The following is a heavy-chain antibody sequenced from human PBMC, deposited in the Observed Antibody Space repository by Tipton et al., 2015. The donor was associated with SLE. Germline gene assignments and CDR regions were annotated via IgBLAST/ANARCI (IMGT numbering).Heavy chain of an antibody. D-gene: IGHD3-22*01. CDR1: GGSFSGYY. Sequence: LRLSCAVYGGSFSGYYWSWIRQPPGKGLEWIGEINHSGSTNYNPSLKSRVTISVDTSKNQFSLKLSSVTAADTAVYYCARDPRGSGSFDYWGQGTLVTVSS. CDR2: INHSGST. CDR3: ARDPRGSGSFDY. J-gene: IGHJ4*02. V-gene: IGHV4-34*01.